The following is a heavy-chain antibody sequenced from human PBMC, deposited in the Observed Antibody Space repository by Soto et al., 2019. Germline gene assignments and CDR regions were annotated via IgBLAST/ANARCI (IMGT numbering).Heavy chain of an antibody. CDR3: ARGLAPYYFDY. CDR2: INPNSGGT. Sequence: ASVKVSCKASGYTFTGYYMHWVRQAPGQGLEWMGWINPNSGGTNYAQKFQGWVTITRDTSASTAYMELSSLRSEDTAVYYCARGLAPYYFDYWGQGTLVTVSS. V-gene: IGHV1-2*04. D-gene: IGHD6-19*01. J-gene: IGHJ4*02. CDR1: GYTFTGYY.